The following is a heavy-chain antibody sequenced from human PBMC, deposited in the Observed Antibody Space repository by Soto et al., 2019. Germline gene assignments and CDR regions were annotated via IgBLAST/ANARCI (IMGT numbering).Heavy chain of an antibody. Sequence: EVQLVESGGDLVQPGGSLRLSCVASGFAFSPYWVHWVRQAPGKGLVWVSRVNNDGGGTIYADSVKGRFTVSRDNAKNTVFPQLNSLRVDDTAVYYCARGGFDHSFDLWGQGTMVTVSS. V-gene: IGHV3-74*01. D-gene: IGHD3-9*01. J-gene: IGHJ3*01. CDR2: VNNDGGGT. CDR3: ARGGFDHSFDL. CDR1: GFAFSPYW.